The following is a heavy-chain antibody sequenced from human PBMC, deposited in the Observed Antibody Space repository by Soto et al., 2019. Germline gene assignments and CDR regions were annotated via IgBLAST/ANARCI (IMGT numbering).Heavy chain of an antibody. CDR2: ISSSGGST. J-gene: IGHJ6*02. CDR3: ARDDYYGSGSYFYYGMDV. CDR1: GFTFSSYA. Sequence: GGSLRLSCAASGFTFSSYAMSWVRQAPGKGLAWISRISSSGGSTHSADSVKGRFTISRDNAKNSLYLQMNSLRAEDTAVYYCARDDYYGSGSYFYYGMDVWGQGTTVTVSS. D-gene: IGHD3-10*01. V-gene: IGHV3-23*01.